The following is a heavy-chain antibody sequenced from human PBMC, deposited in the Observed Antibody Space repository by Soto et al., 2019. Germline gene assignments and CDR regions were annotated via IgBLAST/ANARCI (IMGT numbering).Heavy chain of an antibody. CDR3: ARVNYYDSSGYYYGGNWFDP. V-gene: IGHV1-18*01. CDR1: GYTFTSYG. Sequence: QVQLVQSGAEVKKPGASVKVSCKASGYTFTSYGISWVRQAPGQGLEWMGWISAYNGNTNYAQKLQGRVTMTTDTATSTAYMELRSLRSDDTAVYYCARVNYYDSSGYYYGGNWFDPWGQGTLVTVSS. CDR2: ISAYNGNT. D-gene: IGHD3-22*01. J-gene: IGHJ5*02.